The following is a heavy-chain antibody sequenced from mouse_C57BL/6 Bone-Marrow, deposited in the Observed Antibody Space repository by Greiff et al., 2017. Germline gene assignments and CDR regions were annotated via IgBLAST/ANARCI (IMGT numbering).Heavy chain of an antibody. V-gene: IGHV1-55*01. CDR1: GYTFTSYW. D-gene: IGHD1-1*01. J-gene: IGHJ4*01. Sequence: QVQLQQPGAELVKPGASVKMSCKASGYTFTSYWITWVKQRPGQGLEWIGDIYPGSGSTNYNEKFKSKATLTVDTSSSTAYMQLSSLTSEDSAVYYCARLTTVVATDGYYYAMDYWGQGTSVTVSA. CDR3: ARLTTVVATDGYYYAMDY. CDR2: IYPGSGST.